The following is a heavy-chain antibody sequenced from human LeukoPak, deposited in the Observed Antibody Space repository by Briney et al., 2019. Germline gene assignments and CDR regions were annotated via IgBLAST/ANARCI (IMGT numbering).Heavy chain of an antibody. J-gene: IGHJ4*02. CDR1: GFTFSSYW. D-gene: IGHD6-6*01. V-gene: IGHV3-7*01. CDR2: IKQDGSEK. CDR3: ARVRAYSSSAQFDY. Sequence: GGSLRLSCAASGFTFSSYWMSWVRQAPGKGLEWVANIKQDGSEKYYVDSVKGRFTISRDNAKNSLYLQMNSLRAEDTAVYYCARVRAYSSSAQFDYWGQGTLVTVSS.